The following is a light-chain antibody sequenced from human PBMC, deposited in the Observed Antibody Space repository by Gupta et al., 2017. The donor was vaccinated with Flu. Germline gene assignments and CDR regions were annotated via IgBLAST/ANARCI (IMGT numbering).Light chain of an antibody. CDR1: QSLLHSNGYNY. CDR3: MQALQTPLT. Sequence: DIVMTPCPLSLPVTPGEPASISCRSSQSLLHSNGYNYLDWYLQKPGQSPQLLIYLGSNRASGVPDRFSGSGSGTDFTLKISRVEAEDVGVYYCMQALQTPLTFGGGTKVEIK. J-gene: IGKJ4*01. CDR2: LGS. V-gene: IGKV2-28*01.